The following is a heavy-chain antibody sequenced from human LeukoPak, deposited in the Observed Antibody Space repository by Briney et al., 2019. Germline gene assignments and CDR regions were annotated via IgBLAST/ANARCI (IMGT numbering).Heavy chain of an antibody. D-gene: IGHD2-2*01. CDR1: GGSFSGYY. CDR3: ARGLNYAADAFDI. J-gene: IGHJ3*02. CDR2: INHSGST. Sequence: PSETLSLTCAVYGGSFSGYYWSWIRQPPGKGLEWIGEINHSGSTNYSPSLKSRVTISVDTSKNQFSLKLSSVTAADTAVYYCARGLNYAADAFDIWGQGTMVTVSS. V-gene: IGHV4-34*01.